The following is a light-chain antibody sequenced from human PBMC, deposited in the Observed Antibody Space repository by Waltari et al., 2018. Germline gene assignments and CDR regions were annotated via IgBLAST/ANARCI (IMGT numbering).Light chain of an antibody. CDR1: SSDVGVHNY. CDR2: AVN. CDR3: SSYTTSNTWV. J-gene: IGLJ3*02. Sequence: QSALTQPASVSGSPGQSITISCTGTSSDVGVHNYVSWYQQHPGKAPKLMIYAVNKRPSVFSVRFSGSRSGNTASLTISGLQAEDEADYYCSSYTTSNTWVFGGGTKLTVL. V-gene: IGLV2-14*03.